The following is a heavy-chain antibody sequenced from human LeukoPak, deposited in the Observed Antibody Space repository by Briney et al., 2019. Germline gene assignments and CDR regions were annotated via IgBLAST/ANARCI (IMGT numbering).Heavy chain of an antibody. CDR1: GGSFSDYY. V-gene: IGHV4-34*01. CDR2: IHPSGST. Sequence: SETLSLTCAVFGGSFSDYYRSWIRQPPGKGLEWIGEIHPSGSTNYNPSLESRVTISVDTSKNQFSLKLTSVTAADTAVYYCARAQVDYNNGPGSQGYYSYGMDVWGQGTTVTVSS. J-gene: IGHJ6*02. D-gene: IGHD4-11*01. CDR3: ARAQVDYNNGPGSQGYYSYGMDV.